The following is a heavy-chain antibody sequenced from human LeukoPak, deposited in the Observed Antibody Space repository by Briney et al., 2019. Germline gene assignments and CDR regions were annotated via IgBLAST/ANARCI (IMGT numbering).Heavy chain of an antibody. Sequence: GGSLRLSCAASGFTFSSYGMHWVRQASGKGLEWVAFIRSDGSNKYYADSVKGRFTISRDKSKNTVYLQMSSLRAEDTAVYYCAKDEAVVPAANAIDYWGQGTLVTVSS. CDR3: AKDEAVVPAANAIDY. V-gene: IGHV3-30*02. CDR2: IRSDGSNK. CDR1: GFTFSSYG. D-gene: IGHD2-2*01. J-gene: IGHJ4*02.